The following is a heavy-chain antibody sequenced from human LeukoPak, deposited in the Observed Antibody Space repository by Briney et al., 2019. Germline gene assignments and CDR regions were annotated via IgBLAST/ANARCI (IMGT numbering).Heavy chain of an antibody. CDR2: ISSDGTKK. Sequence: GGSLRLSCTASGFTFSSFGMHWVRQAPGKGLEWVAFISSDGTKKDYADSLKGRFTISRDNSKNTLFLQMNSLTAEDTAAYYCAKAMHSYDGVLDYWGQGTLVIVSS. D-gene: IGHD5-12*01. V-gene: IGHV3-30*18. CDR1: GFTFSSFG. CDR3: AKAMHSYDGVLDY. J-gene: IGHJ4*02.